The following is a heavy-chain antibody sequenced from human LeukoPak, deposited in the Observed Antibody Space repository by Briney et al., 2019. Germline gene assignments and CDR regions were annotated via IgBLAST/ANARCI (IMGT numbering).Heavy chain of an antibody. CDR3: ALGTYCGGDCYIFDY. D-gene: IGHD2-21*02. CDR1: GYTFSNHG. Sequence: PGGSLRLSCVASGYTFSNHGMHWVRQAPGKGLEWVAVIWFDARKDYYADSVKGRFTISRDNSKNTLYLQMNSLRAEDTAVYYCALGTYCGGDCYIFDYWGQGTLVTVSS. V-gene: IGHV3-30*02. J-gene: IGHJ4*02. CDR2: IWFDARKD.